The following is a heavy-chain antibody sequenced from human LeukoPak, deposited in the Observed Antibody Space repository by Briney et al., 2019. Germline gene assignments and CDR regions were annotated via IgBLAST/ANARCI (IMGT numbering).Heavy chain of an antibody. D-gene: IGHD1-1*01. J-gene: IGHJ4*02. CDR1: GNTFTDYY. CDR2: INPKSGGT. Sequence: ASVKVSCKASGNTFTDYYMHWVRQAPGQGLEWMGWINPKSGGTNYAQKFQGRVTMTRDTSISTAYMELSSLRSDDTAVYYCARRGDWNHHDFWGQGTLVTVSS. V-gene: IGHV1-2*02. CDR3: ARRGDWNHHDF.